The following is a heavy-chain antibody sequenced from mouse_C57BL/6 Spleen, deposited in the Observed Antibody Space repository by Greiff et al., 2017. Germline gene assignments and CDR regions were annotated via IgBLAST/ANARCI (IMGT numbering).Heavy chain of an antibody. J-gene: IGHJ4*01. CDR2: ISSGSSTI. CDR1: GFTFSDYG. V-gene: IGHV5-17*01. CDR3: ARITTAYAMDY. Sequence: EVQRVESGGGLVKPGGSLKLSCAASGFTFSDYGMHWVRQAPEKGLEWVAYISSGSSTIYYADTVKGRFTISRDNAKNTLFLQKTSLRSEDTAMYYCARITTAYAMDYWGQGTSVTVSS. D-gene: IGHD1-2*01.